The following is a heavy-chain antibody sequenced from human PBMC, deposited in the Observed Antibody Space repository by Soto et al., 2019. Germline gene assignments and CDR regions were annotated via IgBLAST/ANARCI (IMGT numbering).Heavy chain of an antibody. CDR1: GFTFSSYA. CDR3: ARAPDIVLIRAYYYYGMDV. Sequence: QVQLVESGGGVVQPGRSLRLSCAASGFTFSSYAMHWVRQAPGKGLEWVALISYDGSNKYYADSVKGRFTISRDNSKNTLYVQMNSLRPEDTAVYYCARAPDIVLIRAYYYYGMDVWGQGTTVTVSS. CDR2: ISYDGSNK. D-gene: IGHD2-8*01. J-gene: IGHJ6*02. V-gene: IGHV3-30-3*01.